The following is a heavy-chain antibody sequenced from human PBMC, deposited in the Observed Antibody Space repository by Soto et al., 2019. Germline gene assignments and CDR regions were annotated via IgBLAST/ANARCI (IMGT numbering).Heavy chain of an antibody. V-gene: IGHV3-7*01. D-gene: IGHD2-15*01. CDR2: IKEDGSEE. CDR1: GFNLKTDC. CDR3: PRHHQYGSGVAGYTLLDY. J-gene: IGHJ4*02. Sequence: EVQLVESGGGLVQPGGSLRLSCVASGFNLKTDCMSWVRQAPGKGLEWVANIKEDGSEENKVDSVKGRFTISRDNAKNSLNLHMDSLKVADAAVYYCPRHHQYGSGVAGYTLLDYWAQGTLVTVSS.